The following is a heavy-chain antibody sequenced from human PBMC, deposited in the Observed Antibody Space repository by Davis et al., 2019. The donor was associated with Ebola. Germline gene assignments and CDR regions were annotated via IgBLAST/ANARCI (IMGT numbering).Heavy chain of an antibody. D-gene: IGHD1-26*01. CDR3: ARARGRWDVGGYLLGH. Sequence: AASVKVSCKASGYTFTSYGISWVRQAPGQGLEWMGWISAYNGNTNYAQKVQGRVTMTTDTSTGTAYLDLRSLRSDDTAVYFCARARGRWDVGGYLLGHWGQGTLVTVSS. CDR1: GYTFTSYG. CDR2: ISAYNGNT. V-gene: IGHV1-18*04. J-gene: IGHJ4*02.